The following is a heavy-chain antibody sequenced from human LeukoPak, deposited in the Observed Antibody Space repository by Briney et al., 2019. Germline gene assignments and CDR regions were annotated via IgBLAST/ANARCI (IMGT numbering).Heavy chain of an antibody. CDR2: IRSKAYGGTT. Sequence: PGRSLRLSCTASGFNFGDYTMSWVRQAPGKGVEWVGFIRSKAYGGTTEYAASVKGRFTISRDDSKSIAYLQMNSLKTEDTAVYYCSRDEGAYCGGDCYSDFDYWGQGTLVTVSS. V-gene: IGHV3-49*04. CDR1: GFNFGDYT. D-gene: IGHD2-21*02. J-gene: IGHJ4*02. CDR3: SRDEGAYCGGDCYSDFDY.